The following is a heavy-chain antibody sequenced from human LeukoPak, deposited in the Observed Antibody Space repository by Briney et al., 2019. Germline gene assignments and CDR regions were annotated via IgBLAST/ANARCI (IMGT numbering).Heavy chain of an antibody. CDR2: INPSGGST. J-gene: IGHJ4*02. CDR1: GYTFTGYY. Sequence: ASVKVSCKASGYTFTGYYMFWVRQAPGQGLEWVGIINPSGGSTSSAQKFQVRVTMTRDMSTRTVYMELSSLRSEDTAVYYCARLGRDSYGSEYFDYWGQGTLVTVSS. V-gene: IGHV1-46*01. CDR3: ARLGRDSYGSEYFDY. D-gene: IGHD5-18*01.